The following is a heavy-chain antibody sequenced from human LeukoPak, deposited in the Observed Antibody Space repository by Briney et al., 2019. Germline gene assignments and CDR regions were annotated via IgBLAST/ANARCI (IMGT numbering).Heavy chain of an antibody. J-gene: IGHJ6*02. Sequence: GGSLRLSCAASGFTFSSYWMSWLRQAPGKGLEWVANIKQDGSEKYYVDSVKGRFTISRDNAKNSLYLQMNSLRAEDTAVYYCARVGGSSPYYYYGMDVWGQGTTVTVSS. CDR1: GFTFSSYW. V-gene: IGHV3-7*01. CDR2: IKQDGSEK. D-gene: IGHD2-15*01. CDR3: ARVGGSSPYYYYGMDV.